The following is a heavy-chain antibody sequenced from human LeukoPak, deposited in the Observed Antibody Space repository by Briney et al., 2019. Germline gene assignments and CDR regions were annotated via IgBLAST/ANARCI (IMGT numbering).Heavy chain of an antibody. J-gene: IGHJ4*02. CDR2: IYYSGST. CDR1: GDSISSYY. D-gene: IGHD5-18*01. V-gene: IGHV4-59*01. CDR3: ARGAAGYSYG. Sequence: SETLSLTCSVSGDSISSYYWSWIRQPPGKGLEWIGHIYYSGSTNYNPSLKSRVTISIDTSKNQFSLRLSSVTAADTAVYYCARGAAGYSYGWGQGTLVTVSS.